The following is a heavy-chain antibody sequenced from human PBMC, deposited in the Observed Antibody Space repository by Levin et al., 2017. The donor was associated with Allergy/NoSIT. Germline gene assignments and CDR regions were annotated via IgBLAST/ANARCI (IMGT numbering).Heavy chain of an antibody. D-gene: IGHD6-13*01. Sequence: SETLSLTCTVSGGSISSGGYYWSWIRQHPGKGLEWIGYIYYSGSTYYNPSLKSRVTISVDTSKNQFSLKLSSVTAADTAVYYCARDNGYSSSSLDYWGQGTLVTVSS. CDR2: IYYSGST. J-gene: IGHJ4*02. CDR3: ARDNGYSSSSLDY. CDR1: GGSISSGGYY. V-gene: IGHV4-31*03.